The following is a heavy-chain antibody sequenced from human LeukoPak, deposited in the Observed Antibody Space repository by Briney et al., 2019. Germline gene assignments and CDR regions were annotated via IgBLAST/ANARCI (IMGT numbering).Heavy chain of an antibody. D-gene: IGHD6-6*01. Sequence: RGSLRLSCAPSGFTFSSYAMSWVRQAPGMGLEWLSAISGSGGNTYYADSVKGRFTISRDNSQNTLSLQMNSLRAEDTAVYFCAKAGYRGSSVNYFDYWGQGTLVTVSS. V-gene: IGHV3-23*01. CDR3: AKAGYRGSSVNYFDY. J-gene: IGHJ4*02. CDR1: GFTFSSYA. CDR2: ISGSGGNT.